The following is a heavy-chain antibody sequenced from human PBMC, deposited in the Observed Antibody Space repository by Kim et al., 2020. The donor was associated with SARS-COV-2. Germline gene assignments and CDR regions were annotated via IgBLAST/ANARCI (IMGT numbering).Heavy chain of an antibody. J-gene: IGHJ4*02. CDR2: IYYSGST. CDR1: GGSISSSSYY. CDR3: ARLGPFNWYVDY. Sequence: SETLSLTCTVSGGSISSSSYYWGWIRQPPGKGLEWIGSIYYSGSTYYNPSLKSRVTISVDTSKNQFSLKLSSVTAADTAVYYCARLGPFNWYVDYWGQGTLVTVSS. D-gene: IGHD1-20*01. V-gene: IGHV4-39*01.